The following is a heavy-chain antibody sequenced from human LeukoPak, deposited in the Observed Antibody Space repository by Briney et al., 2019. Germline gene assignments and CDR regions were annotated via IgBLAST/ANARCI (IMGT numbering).Heavy chain of an antibody. CDR1: GLSFSGYY. D-gene: IGHD1-26*01. V-gene: IGHV4-34*01. Sequence: SETLSLTCAVYGLSFSGYYWSWIRQPPGKGLEWIGEINHSGSTNYNPSLKSRVTISVDTSKNQLSLKLSSVTAADTAVYYCARCLGISGIDYGDQGTLVTVSS. J-gene: IGHJ4*02. CDR2: INHSGST. CDR3: ARCLGISGIDY.